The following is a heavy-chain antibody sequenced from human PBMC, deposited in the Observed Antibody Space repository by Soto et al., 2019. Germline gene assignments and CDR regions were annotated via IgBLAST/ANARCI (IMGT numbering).Heavy chain of an antibody. CDR3: AKDHLGGAVADSFDY. J-gene: IGHJ4*02. Sequence: EVQLLESGGGLVQPGGSLRLSCTASGFTFNGYAMNWVRQAPGKGLEWVSAVTSGGTTTYYADSVKGRFTISRDNSRSTVHLQMNRLGVEDTAIYYCAKDHLGGAVADSFDYWGRGTLVTVSS. CDR2: VTSGGTTT. V-gene: IGHV3-23*01. CDR1: GFTFNGYA. D-gene: IGHD6-19*01.